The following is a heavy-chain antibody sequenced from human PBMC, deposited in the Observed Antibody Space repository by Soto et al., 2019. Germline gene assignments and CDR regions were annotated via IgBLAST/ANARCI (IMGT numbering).Heavy chain of an antibody. CDR3: ARDNLGGGYGGILQYYYYGMDV. J-gene: IGHJ6*02. V-gene: IGHV3-48*02. CDR1: GFSFSTYS. CDR2: ISSTSSTT. D-gene: IGHD5-12*01. Sequence: QSGGSLRLSCAASGFSFSTYSMNWVRQAPGKGLEWVSYISSTSSTTYYAESVKGRFTISRDNAKNSLYLQMNSLRDEDTAVYYCARDNLGGGYGGILQYYYYGMDVWGRGTTVTVSS.